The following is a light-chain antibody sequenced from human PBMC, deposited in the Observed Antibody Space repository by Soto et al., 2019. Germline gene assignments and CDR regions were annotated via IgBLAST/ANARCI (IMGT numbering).Light chain of an antibody. Sequence: EIVLTQSPATLSLSPGERATLSCRASQSVSSYLAWYQQKPGQAPRLLIYHASNRATGIPARFSGSGSETDFPLTISRLEPEDFAVYYCQQRYSWPPITFGQGTRLEIK. J-gene: IGKJ5*01. CDR1: QSVSSY. CDR3: QQRYSWPPIT. V-gene: IGKV3-11*01. CDR2: HAS.